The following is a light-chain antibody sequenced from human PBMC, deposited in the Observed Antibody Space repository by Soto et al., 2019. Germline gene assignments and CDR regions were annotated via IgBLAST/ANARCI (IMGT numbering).Light chain of an antibody. Sequence: IQLTQSPSSLYASVGDRVTITCRASQAIRTALGWYQQKPGKVPKLLIYAASILQSGVPSRFSGSGSGTEFTLTISSLQPDDFATYYCQQYNSYPGTFGQGTKVEIK. V-gene: IGKV1-17*01. J-gene: IGKJ1*01. CDR1: QAIRTA. CDR2: AAS. CDR3: QQYNSYPGT.